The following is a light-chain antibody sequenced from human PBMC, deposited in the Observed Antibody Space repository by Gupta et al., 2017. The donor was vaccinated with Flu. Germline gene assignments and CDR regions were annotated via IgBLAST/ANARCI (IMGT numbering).Light chain of an antibody. CDR3: QQRINGHPSIT. CDR2: DAS. V-gene: IGKV3-11*01. J-gene: IGKJ5*01. CDR1: QSVSSY. Sequence: EIVLTQSPATLSLSPGERATLSCRASQSVSSYLAWYQKKPGQAPRLRIYDASNRATGIKARCRGSGAGTDFTLTISSIEPEDFAVYYCQQRINGHPSITFGQGTPLEIK.